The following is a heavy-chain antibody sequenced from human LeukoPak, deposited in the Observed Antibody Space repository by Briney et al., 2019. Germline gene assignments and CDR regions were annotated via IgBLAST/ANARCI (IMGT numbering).Heavy chain of an antibody. CDR2: IIPIFGTA. CDR3: ARGGLAAADAFDI. V-gene: IGHV1-69*05. Sequence: SVKVSCKASGGTFSSYAISWVRQAPGRGLEWMGGIIPIFGTANYAQKFQGRVTITTDESTSTAYMELSSLRSEDTAVYYCARGGLAAADAFDIWGQGTMVTVSS. CDR1: GGTFSSYA. D-gene: IGHD6-13*01. J-gene: IGHJ3*02.